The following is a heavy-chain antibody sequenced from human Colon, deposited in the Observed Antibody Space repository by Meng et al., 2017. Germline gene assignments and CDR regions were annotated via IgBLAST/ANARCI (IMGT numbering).Heavy chain of an antibody. CDR1: GGSITGYY. CDR2: IYYSGST. D-gene: IGHD3-10*01. V-gene: IGHV4-59*08. Sequence: QVQLHGSGPGLVKPSETLSRTCTVSGGSITGYYWSWIRQPPGMGLEWLGHIYYSGSTTYNPSLRSRVTISVDTPKNQFSLTLRSVTAADTAVYFCARHLYGSGSQPIDSWGQGTLVTVSS. CDR3: ARHLYGSGSQPIDS. J-gene: IGHJ4*02.